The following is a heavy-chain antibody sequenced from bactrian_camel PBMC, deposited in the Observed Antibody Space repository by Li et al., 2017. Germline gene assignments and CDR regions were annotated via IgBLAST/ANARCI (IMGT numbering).Heavy chain of an antibody. J-gene: IGHJ4*01. CDR1: GDTFRTYW. V-gene: IGHV3S1*01. CDR2: VDSGAYSP. D-gene: IGHD6*01. CDR3: AKALDSTINGGPWFYGN. Sequence: HVQLVESGGGSVQAGGSLRLSCPASGDTFRTYWMYWVRQAPGQGLEWVSLVDSGAYSPLCAATVKGRFTISRDNAKNTLYLQLNSLKIEDTAIYYCAKALDSTINGGPWFYGNWGQGTQVTVS.